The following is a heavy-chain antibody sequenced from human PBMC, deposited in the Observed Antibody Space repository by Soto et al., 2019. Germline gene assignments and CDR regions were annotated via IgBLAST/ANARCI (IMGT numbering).Heavy chain of an antibody. CDR3: VRELVVRGVPKWFDP. CDR1: GYTFTTYA. V-gene: IGHV1-3*01. CDR2: INCGNGNA. J-gene: IGHJ5*02. Sequence: EASVKVSCKASGYTFTTYAIHWVRQAPGQRLEWMGWINCGNGNAKYSQKFQGKVTTYRDTSATTAYMELSNLRTEDTAIYYCVRELVVRGVPKWFDPWGQGTLVTVSS. D-gene: IGHD3-10*01.